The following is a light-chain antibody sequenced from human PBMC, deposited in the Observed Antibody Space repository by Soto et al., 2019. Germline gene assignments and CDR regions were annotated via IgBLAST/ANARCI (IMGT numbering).Light chain of an antibody. V-gene: IGLV1-40*01. CDR3: QSYDSSLSGYVA. CDR2: GNS. Sequence: QSVLTQPPSVSGAPGQRVTISCTGSSSNIGAGYDVHWYQQLPGTAPKLLISGNSHRPSGVPDRFSGSKSGTSASLAITGLQAEDEADYYCQSYDSSLSGYVAFGGGTKLTVL. J-gene: IGLJ2*01. CDR1: SSNIGAGYD.